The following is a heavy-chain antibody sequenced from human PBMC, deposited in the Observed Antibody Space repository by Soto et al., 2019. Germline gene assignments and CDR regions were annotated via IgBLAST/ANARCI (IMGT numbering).Heavy chain of an antibody. CDR1: DGSISSSNW. CDR2: IYHSGST. V-gene: IGHV4-4*02. D-gene: IGHD6-6*01. J-gene: IGHJ4*02. CDR3: ARAKSSSRPFDY. Sequence: PSETLSLTCAVSDGSISSSNWWSWVRQPPGKGLEWIGEIYHSGSTNYNPSLKSRVTISVDKSKNQFSLKLSSVTAADTAVYYCARAKSSSRPFDYWGQGTLVTVSS.